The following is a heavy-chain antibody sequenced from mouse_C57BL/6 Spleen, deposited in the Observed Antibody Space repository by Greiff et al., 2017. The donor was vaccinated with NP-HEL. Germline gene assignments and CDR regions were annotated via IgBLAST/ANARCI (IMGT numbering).Heavy chain of an antibody. J-gene: IGHJ4*01. D-gene: IGHD2-4*01. CDR2: IYPGSGST. Sequence: QVQLQQPGAELVKPGASVKMSCKASGYTFTSYWITWVKQRPGQGLEWIGDIYPGSGSTNYNEKFKSKATLTVDTSSSTAYMQLSSLTSEDSAVYYCARGGGDYAYAMDYWGQGTSVTVSS. CDR1: GYTFTSYW. V-gene: IGHV1-55*01. CDR3: ARGGGDYAYAMDY.